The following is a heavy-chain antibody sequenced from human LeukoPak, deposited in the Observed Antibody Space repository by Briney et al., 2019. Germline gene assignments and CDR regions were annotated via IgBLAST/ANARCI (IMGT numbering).Heavy chain of an antibody. CDR3: ASMLTSSSWTLYFDY. V-gene: IGHV3-21*01. J-gene: IGHJ4*02. Sequence: PGGSLRLSCAASGFTFSSYSMNWVRQAPGKGLEWVSSISSSSSYIYYADSVKGRFTISRDNAKNSLYLQMNSLRAGDTAVYYCASMLTSSSWTLYFDYWGQGSLVTVSS. CDR1: GFTFSSYS. CDR2: ISSSSSYI. D-gene: IGHD6-13*01.